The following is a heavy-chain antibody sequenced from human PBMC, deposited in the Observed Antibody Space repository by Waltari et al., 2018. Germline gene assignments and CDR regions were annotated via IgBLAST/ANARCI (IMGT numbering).Heavy chain of an antibody. CDR2: IYYRGGT. CDR1: GGSISSSSYY. V-gene: IGHV4-39*01. D-gene: IGHD2-2*01. Sequence: QLQLQESGPGLVKPSETLSLTCTVSGGSISSSSYYWGWIRQPPGKGMEWIGSIYYRGGTYYNPSLKSRVTISVDTSKTQFSLKLSSVTAADTAVYYCARDCSSTSCYRAFDIWGQGTMVTVSS. J-gene: IGHJ3*02. CDR3: ARDCSSTSCYRAFDI.